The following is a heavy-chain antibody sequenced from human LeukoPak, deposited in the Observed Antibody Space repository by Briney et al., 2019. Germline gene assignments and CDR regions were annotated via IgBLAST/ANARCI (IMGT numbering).Heavy chain of an antibody. CDR3: ASHLVVVPAAILPDAFDI. Sequence: GAALKISCKGSGYRFTSYWIGWGRQMPGKGLEGMGIIYPGDSDTRYSPSFQGQVTISADKSISTAYLQWSSLKASDTAMYYCASHLVVVPAAILPDAFDIWGQGTMVTVSS. D-gene: IGHD2-2*02. J-gene: IGHJ3*02. V-gene: IGHV5-51*01. CDR2: IYPGDSDT. CDR1: GYRFTSYW.